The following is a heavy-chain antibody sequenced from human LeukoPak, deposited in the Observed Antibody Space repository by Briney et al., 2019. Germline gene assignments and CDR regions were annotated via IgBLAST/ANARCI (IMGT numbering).Heavy chain of an antibody. CDR3: AKGQQWLARAAYFDY. CDR1: GVTFSSYG. Sequence: GRSLRLSCAASGVTFSSYGMHWVRQAPGKGLEWVAVISYDGSNKYYADSVKGRFTISRDNSKNTLYLQMNSLRAEDTAVYYCAKGQQWLARAAYFDYWGQGTLVTVSS. D-gene: IGHD6-19*01. V-gene: IGHV3-30*18. J-gene: IGHJ4*02. CDR2: ISYDGSNK.